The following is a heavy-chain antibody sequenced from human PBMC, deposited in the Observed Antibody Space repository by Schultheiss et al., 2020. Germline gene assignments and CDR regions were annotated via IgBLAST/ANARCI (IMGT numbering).Heavy chain of an antibody. CDR2: INHSGST. Sequence: SETLSLTCAVYGGSFSGYYWSWIRQPPGKGLEWIGEINHSGSTNYNPSLKSRVTISVDTSKNQFSLKLSSVTAADTAVYYCARGEYFDSLAENWFDPWGQGTLVTVSS. V-gene: IGHV4-34*01. CDR3: ARGEYFDSLAENWFDP. J-gene: IGHJ5*02. CDR1: GGSFSGYY. D-gene: IGHD3-9*01.